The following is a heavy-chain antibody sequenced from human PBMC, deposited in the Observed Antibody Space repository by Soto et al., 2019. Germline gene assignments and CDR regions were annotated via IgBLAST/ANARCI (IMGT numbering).Heavy chain of an antibody. J-gene: IGHJ4*02. V-gene: IGHV5-10-1*01. CDR3: ARGRYYYGSGAGY. Sequence: QVPGKGLEWMGRIDPSDSYTNYSPSFQGHVTISADKSISTAYLQWSSLKASDTAMYYCARGRYYYGSGAGYWGQGTLVTVSS. D-gene: IGHD3-10*01. CDR2: IDPSDSYT.